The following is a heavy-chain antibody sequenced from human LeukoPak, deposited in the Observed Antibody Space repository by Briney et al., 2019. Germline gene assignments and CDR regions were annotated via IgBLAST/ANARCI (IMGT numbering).Heavy chain of an antibody. V-gene: IGHV4-30-4*08. Sequence: SSETLSLTCTVSGGSISSGDYYWSWIRQPPGKGLERIGYIYYSGSTYYNPSLKSRVTISVDTSKNQFSLKLSSVTAADTAVYYCARDSCSSTSCSIDYWGQGTLVTVSS. D-gene: IGHD2-2*01. J-gene: IGHJ4*02. CDR3: ARDSCSSTSCSIDY. CDR1: GGSISSGDYY. CDR2: IYYSGST.